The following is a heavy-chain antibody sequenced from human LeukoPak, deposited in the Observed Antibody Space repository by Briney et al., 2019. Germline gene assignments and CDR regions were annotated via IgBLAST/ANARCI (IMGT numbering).Heavy chain of an antibody. CDR2: INPNSGGT. J-gene: IGHJ1*01. CDR1: GYTFTGYY. CDR3: ASCHCTNGVCYGECGYFQH. D-gene: IGHD2-8*01. V-gene: IGHV1-2*04. Sequence: GASVTVSCKASGYTFTGYYMHWVRQAPGQGLEWMGWINPNSGGTNYAQKFQGWVTMTRDTSISTAYMELRSLRSDDTAVYYCASCHCTNGVCYGECGYFQHWGQGTLVTVSS.